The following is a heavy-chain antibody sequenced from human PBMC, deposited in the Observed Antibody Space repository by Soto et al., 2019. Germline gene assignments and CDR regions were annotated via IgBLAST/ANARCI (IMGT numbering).Heavy chain of an antibody. CDR1: GFTFSSYA. CDR2: ISGSGGST. V-gene: IGHV3-23*01. J-gene: IGHJ5*02. Sequence: GALRLSCAASGFTFSSYAMSWVRQAPRKGLEWVSAISGSGGSTYYADSVKGRFTISRDNSKNTLYLQMNSLRAEDTAVYYCARDRSGYDYKWFDPWGQGTLVTVSS. D-gene: IGHD5-12*01. CDR3: ARDRSGYDYKWFDP.